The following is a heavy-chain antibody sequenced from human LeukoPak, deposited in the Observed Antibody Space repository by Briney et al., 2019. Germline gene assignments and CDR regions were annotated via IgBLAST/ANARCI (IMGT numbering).Heavy chain of an antibody. CDR3: ARVLGIGGPPPDAFDI. J-gene: IGHJ3*02. CDR2: ISSSSSYI. CDR1: GFTFSSYS. Sequence: GGSLRLSCAASGFTFSSYSMNWVRQAPGKGLEWVSSISSSSSYIYYADSVKGRFTISRDNAKNSLYLQMNSLRAEDTAVYYCARVLGIGGPPPDAFDIWGQGTMVTVSS. D-gene: IGHD4-23*01. V-gene: IGHV3-21*01.